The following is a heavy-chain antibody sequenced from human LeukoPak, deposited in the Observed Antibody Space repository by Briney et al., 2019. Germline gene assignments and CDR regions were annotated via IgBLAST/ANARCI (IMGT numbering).Heavy chain of an antibody. J-gene: IGHJ3*02. V-gene: IGHV1-46*01. CDR2: INPSGGST. Sequence: GASVKVSCKASGYTITSYYMHWVRQAPGQGLEWMGIINPSGGSTSYAQKFQGRVTMTRDTPTSTVYMELSSLRSEDTAVYYCARVGVAGTAFDIWGQGTMVTVSS. D-gene: IGHD6-19*01. CDR1: GYTITSYY. CDR3: ARVGVAGTAFDI.